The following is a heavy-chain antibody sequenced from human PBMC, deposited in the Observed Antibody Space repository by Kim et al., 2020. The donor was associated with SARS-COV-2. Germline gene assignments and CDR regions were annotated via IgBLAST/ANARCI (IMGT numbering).Heavy chain of an antibody. CDR3: ARGDYCSSTSCHNLGVVAATPPRY. D-gene: IGHD2-2*01. CDR2: INPNSGGT. J-gene: IGHJ4*02. Sequence: ASVKVSCKASGYTFTGYYMHWVRQAPGQGLEWMGRINPNSGGTNYAQKFQGRVTMTRDTSISTAYMELSRLRSDDTAVYYCARGDYCSSTSCHNLGVVAATPPRYWGQGTLVTVSS. CDR1: GYTFTGYY. V-gene: IGHV1-2*06.